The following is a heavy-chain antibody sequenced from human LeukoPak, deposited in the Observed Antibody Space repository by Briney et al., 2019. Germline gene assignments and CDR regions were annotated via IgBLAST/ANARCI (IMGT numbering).Heavy chain of an antibody. CDR3: SKDRYGSVYDYDY. D-gene: IGHD5/OR15-5a*01. V-gene: IGHV3-23*01. J-gene: IGHJ4*02. Sequence: GGSLRLSCAASGFTFSSYSMSWVRQAPGKGLEWVSGISSGGGLTYYADSVKGRFSISRENSKNTLSLQMNSQRAEDAAISYYSKDRYGSVYDYDYWGQGTLVTVSS. CDR2: ISSGGGLT. CDR1: GFTFSSYS.